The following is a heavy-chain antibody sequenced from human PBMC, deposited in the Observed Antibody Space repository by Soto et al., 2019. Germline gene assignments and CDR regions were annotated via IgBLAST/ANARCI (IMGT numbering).Heavy chain of an antibody. J-gene: IGHJ5*02. D-gene: IGHD6-6*01. CDR3: AKGSSRSARLGYLVP. CDR2: IGGSAGNT. CDR1: GFTLSNYA. Sequence: EVQLLESGGGLVQPGESLRLACAASGFTLSNYAMNWVRQAPGKGLEWVSAIGGSAGNTYYADSVKGHFTISRDNSKNTLYLQMNSLRVEDTAIYYCAKGSSRSARLGYLVPWGQGTLVTVSS. V-gene: IGHV3-23*01.